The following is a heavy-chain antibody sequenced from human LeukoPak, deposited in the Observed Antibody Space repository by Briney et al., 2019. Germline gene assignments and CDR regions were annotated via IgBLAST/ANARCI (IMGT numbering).Heavy chain of an antibody. CDR3: ATDTHYYDSSGYYYAFGY. Sequence: ASVTVSSKVSGYTLTELSMHWVRQAPGKGLEWMGGFDPEDGETIYAQKFQGRVTMTEDTSTDTAYMELSSLRSEDTAVYYCATDTHYYDSSGYYYAFGYWGQGTLVTVSS. CDR2: FDPEDGET. CDR1: GYTLTELS. J-gene: IGHJ4*02. V-gene: IGHV1-24*01. D-gene: IGHD3-22*01.